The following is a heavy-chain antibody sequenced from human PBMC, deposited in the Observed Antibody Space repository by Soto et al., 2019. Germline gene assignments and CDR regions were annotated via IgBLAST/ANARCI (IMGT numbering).Heavy chain of an antibody. Sequence: QVQLQESGPGLVRSSETLSLICSVSGESISDNYWSWIRQPAGKGLEWIGRVFSNGATTFNPSLRIRVSMSVDTSTNQFSLTLTSLTAADTAVYYCAKDLPPYARRAQPTAFDHWGQGTLVTVSS. CDR3: AKDLPPYARRAQPTAFDH. D-gene: IGHD6-6*01. J-gene: IGHJ4*02. V-gene: IGHV4-4*07. CDR1: GESISDNY. CDR2: VFSNGAT.